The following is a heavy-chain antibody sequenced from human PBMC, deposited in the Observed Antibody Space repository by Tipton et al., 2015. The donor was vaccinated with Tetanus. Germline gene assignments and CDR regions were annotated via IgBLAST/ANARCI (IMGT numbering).Heavy chain of an antibody. D-gene: IGHD1-20*01. V-gene: IGHV3-7*01. CDR1: GFTFSNYW. CDR2: IKQDGSDK. J-gene: IGHJ3*01. Sequence: SLRLSCAASGFTFSNYWMSWVRQAPGRGLEWVASIKQDGSDKNYVDSVKGRFTISRDNAKNSLYLQMSSPRAEDTAVYYCARRRYTWNRGGFDLWGQGTMVTVSS. CDR3: ARRRYTWNRGGFDL.